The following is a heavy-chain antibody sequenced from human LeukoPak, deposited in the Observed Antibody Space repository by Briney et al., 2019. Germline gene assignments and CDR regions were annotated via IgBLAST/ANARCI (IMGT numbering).Heavy chain of an antibody. CDR2: INSDGSST. J-gene: IGHJ4*02. CDR3: ARAYRSSGYILDY. Sequence: GGSLRLSCVVSGFSFSDSYMTWVRQAPGKGLVWVSRINSDGSSTSYADSVKGRFTISRDNAKNTLYLQMNSLRAEDTAVYYCARAYRSSGYILDYWGQGTLVTVSS. D-gene: IGHD3-22*01. CDR1: GFSFSDSY. V-gene: IGHV3-74*01.